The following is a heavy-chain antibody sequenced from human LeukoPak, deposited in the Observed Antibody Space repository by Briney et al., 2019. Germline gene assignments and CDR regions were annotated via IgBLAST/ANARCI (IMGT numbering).Heavy chain of an antibody. J-gene: IGHJ4*02. Sequence: ASVKVSCKASGYTFTSYAVHWVRQAPGQRLEWLGWINTGNGNTRYSQNFQGRVTFTRDTSANTAYMELNSLRSGDTAVYYCAKEATMIVVARSYFDYWGQGTLVTVSS. V-gene: IGHV1-3*04. CDR2: INTGNGNT. CDR1: GYTFTSYA. CDR3: AKEATMIVVARSYFDY. D-gene: IGHD3-22*01.